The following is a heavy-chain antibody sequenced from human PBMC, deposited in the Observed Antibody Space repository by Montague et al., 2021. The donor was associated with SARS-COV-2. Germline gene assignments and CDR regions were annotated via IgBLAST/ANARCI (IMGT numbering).Heavy chain of an antibody. J-gene: IGHJ4*02. CDR3: ARAPDYDILTGDLTEGFDI. CDR2: INHSGST. CDR1: GGSFSGYY. D-gene: IGHD3-9*01. Sequence: SETLSLTCAVYGGSFSGYYWSWIRQPPGKGLEWIGEINHSGSTNYNPSLKSRVTISVDTSKSQFSLKVSSVTAADTAVYFCARAPDYDILTGDLTEGFDIWGQGTLVTVSS. V-gene: IGHV4-34*01.